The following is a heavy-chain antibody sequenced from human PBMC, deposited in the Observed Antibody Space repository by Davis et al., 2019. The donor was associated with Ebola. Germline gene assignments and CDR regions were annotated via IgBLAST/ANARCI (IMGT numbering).Heavy chain of an antibody. V-gene: IGHV3-9*01. Sequence: PGGSLRPSCPTSGLTFANYAMHWFRQAPGKGLEWVPGITSNSGTTAYADSVKGRFPISRDNAKDSLYLQMNSLRIEDTAFYYCAKDFYGSGSYIDAWGQGTLVAVSS. CDR2: ITSNSGTT. D-gene: IGHD3-10*01. CDR1: GLTFANYA. CDR3: AKDFYGSGSYIDA. J-gene: IGHJ5*02.